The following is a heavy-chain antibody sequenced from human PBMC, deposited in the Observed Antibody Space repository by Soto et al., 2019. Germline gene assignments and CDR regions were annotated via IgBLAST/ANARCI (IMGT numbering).Heavy chain of an antibody. D-gene: IGHD6-13*01. CDR1: GGSISSYY. J-gene: IGHJ3*02. Sequence: SETLSLTCTVSGGSISSYYWSWIRQPPGKGLEWIGYIYYSGSTNYNPSLKSRVTISVDTSKNQFSLKLSSVTAADTAVYYCARGQQLVDDAFDIWGQGTMVTVSS. V-gene: IGHV4-59*01. CDR3: ARGQQLVDDAFDI. CDR2: IYYSGST.